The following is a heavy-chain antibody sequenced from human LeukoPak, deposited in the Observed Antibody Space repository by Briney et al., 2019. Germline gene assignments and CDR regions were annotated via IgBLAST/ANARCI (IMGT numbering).Heavy chain of an antibody. Sequence: GGSLRLSCAASGFTLSSYAMSWVRQAPGKGLEWVAVISGSGGSTYYADSVKGRFTISRDNSKNTLYVQMNSLRVEDTAVYYCAKGPQVGSGYHPDYWGQGTLVTVSS. D-gene: IGHD3-22*01. J-gene: IGHJ4*02. CDR2: ISGSGGST. CDR1: GFTLSSYA. CDR3: AKGPQVGSGYHPDY. V-gene: IGHV3-23*01.